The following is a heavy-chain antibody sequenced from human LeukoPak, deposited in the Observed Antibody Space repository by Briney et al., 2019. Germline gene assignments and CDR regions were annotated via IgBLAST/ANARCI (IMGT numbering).Heavy chain of an antibody. J-gene: IGHJ4*02. Sequence: GGSLRLSCAASGFTFSSYAMHWVRQAPGKGLEWVAVISYDGSNKYYADSVKGRFTISRDNSKNTLYLQMNSLRAEDTAVYYCARDTAESAALSLLFDYWGQGTLVTVSS. CDR3: ARDTAESAALSLLFDY. D-gene: IGHD2-2*01. CDR1: GFTFSSYA. V-gene: IGHV3-30*04. CDR2: ISYDGSNK.